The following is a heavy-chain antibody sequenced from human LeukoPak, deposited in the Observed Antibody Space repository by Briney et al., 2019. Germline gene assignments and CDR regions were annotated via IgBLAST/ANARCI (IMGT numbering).Heavy chain of an antibody. CDR3: AKAPVTSCRGAFCYPFDY. D-gene: IGHD2-15*01. CDR1: GFTFSSYT. V-gene: IGHV3-21*04. Sequence: GGSLRLSCTASGFTFSSYTMNWVRQAPGNGLEWVSSITSSSSYIYYTDSVKGRFTISRDNAKNSLYLQMNSLRAEDAAVYYCAKAPVTSCRGAFCYPFDYWGQGTLVTVSS. CDR2: ITSSSSYI. J-gene: IGHJ4*02.